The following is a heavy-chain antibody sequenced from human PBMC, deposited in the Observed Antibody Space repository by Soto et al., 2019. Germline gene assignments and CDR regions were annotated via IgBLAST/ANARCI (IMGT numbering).Heavy chain of an antibody. CDR3: ARTTGRHLDF. CDR1: GGSFSGYY. CDR2: IAHSGST. V-gene: IGHV4-34*01. J-gene: IGHJ4*02. Sequence: SETLSLTCAVYGGSFSGYYWSWIRQPPGKGLEWIGEIAHSGSTNYNPSLKSRVTISLDTSKNQFSLTLYSVTAADTAAYYCARTTGRHLDFWGQGILVTVSS. D-gene: IGHD4-4*01.